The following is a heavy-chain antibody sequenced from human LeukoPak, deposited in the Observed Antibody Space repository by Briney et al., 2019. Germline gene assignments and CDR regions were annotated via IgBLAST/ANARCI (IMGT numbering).Heavy chain of an antibody. CDR3: ARGSSPSYPLDY. CDR1: GDSITGYY. Sequence: PSETLSLTCTVSGDSITGYYYNWIRQPPGKGLEWIAYIHSSGITKYNPSLKSRVSISVDTSNSHSSLKLTSVAAADTAVYYCARGSSPSYPLDYWGQGTLVTVSS. D-gene: IGHD2-2*01. V-gene: IGHV4-59*08. J-gene: IGHJ4*02. CDR2: IHSSGIT.